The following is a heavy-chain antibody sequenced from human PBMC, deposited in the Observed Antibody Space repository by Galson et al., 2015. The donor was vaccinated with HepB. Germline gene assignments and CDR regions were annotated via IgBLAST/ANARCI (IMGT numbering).Heavy chain of an antibody. V-gene: IGHV3-23*01. CDR3: AKDLCINGVCSLDVFDI. D-gene: IGHD2-8*01. CDR2: ISTTGDST. Sequence: SLRLSCAASRFPFGSYAMSWVRQAPGEGLEWVSVISTTGDSTYYADSVKGRFTISRDNSKNTLSLQMNSLRAEDTAVYYCAKDLCINGVCSLDVFDIWGQGTLVTVSS. CDR1: RFPFGSYA. J-gene: IGHJ3*02.